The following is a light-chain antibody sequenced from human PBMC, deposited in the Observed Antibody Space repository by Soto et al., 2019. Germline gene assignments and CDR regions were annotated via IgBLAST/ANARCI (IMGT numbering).Light chain of an antibody. J-gene: IGLJ1*01. Sequence: QSALTQPASVSGSPGQSITISCTGTSSDVGGYNYVSWYQQHPGKAPKLMIYDVSNRPSGVSNRFPGSKSGNTASLTISGLRAEDEADYYCSSYTSSSTLLYVFGTGTKLTVL. CDR1: SSDVGGYNY. V-gene: IGLV2-14*01. CDR2: DVS. CDR3: SSYTSSSTLLYV.